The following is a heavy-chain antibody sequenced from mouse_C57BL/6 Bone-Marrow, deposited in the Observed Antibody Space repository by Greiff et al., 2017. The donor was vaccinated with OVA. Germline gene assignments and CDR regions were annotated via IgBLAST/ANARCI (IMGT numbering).Heavy chain of an antibody. Sequence: VQLQQSGAELVRPGASVKLSCTASGFNIKDDYMHWVKQRPEQGLEWIGWIDPGNGDTEYASKFQGKATITADTSSNTAYLQLSSLTSEDTAVYYCTTWAGKRGWYFDVWGTGTTVTVSS. V-gene: IGHV14-4*01. CDR2: IDPGNGDT. D-gene: IGHD3-3*01. CDR3: TTWAGKRGWYFDV. J-gene: IGHJ1*03. CDR1: GFNIKDDY.